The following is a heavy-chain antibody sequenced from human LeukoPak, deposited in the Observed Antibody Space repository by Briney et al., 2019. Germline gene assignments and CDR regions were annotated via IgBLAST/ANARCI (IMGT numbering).Heavy chain of an antibody. J-gene: IGHJ5*01. D-gene: IGHD3-10*01. CDR1: GGSITSHF. Sequence: SETLSLTCSVPGGSITSHFWSWIRQPPGKGLEWIGYIHYSGSTNYNPSLKSRVTISPDTSKNQLFLKLNSVTAADTAVYYCARLVWLGESPGSWFDSWGQGTLVTVSS. CDR2: IHYSGST. V-gene: IGHV4-59*11. CDR3: ARLVWLGESPGSWFDS.